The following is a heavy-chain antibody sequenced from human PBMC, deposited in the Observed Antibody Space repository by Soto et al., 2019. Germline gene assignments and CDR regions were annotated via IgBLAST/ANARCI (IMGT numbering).Heavy chain of an antibody. V-gene: IGHV1-46*03. CDR3: ARAGLRFLEWSQENTFDP. Sequence: ASVKVSCKASGYTFTSYYMHWLRQAPGQGLEWMGIINPSGGSTSYAQKFQGRVTMTRDTSTSTVYMELSSLRSEDTAVYYCARAGLRFLEWSQENTFDPWGQGTLVTVSS. CDR2: INPSGGST. CDR1: GYTFTSYY. D-gene: IGHD3-3*01. J-gene: IGHJ5*02.